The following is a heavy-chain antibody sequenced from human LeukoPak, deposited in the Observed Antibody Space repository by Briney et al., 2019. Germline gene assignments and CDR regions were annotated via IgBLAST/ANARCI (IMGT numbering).Heavy chain of an antibody. D-gene: IGHD6-19*01. CDR3: ASGTGYTNGRFDY. V-gene: IGHV3-48*01. CDR2: ITSSTSTI. CDR1: GFTFSISS. J-gene: IGHJ4*02. Sequence: PGGSLRLSCAASGFTFSISSMNWVRQAPGKGLEWVSYITSSTSTISYADSVKGRFTISRDNAKNSLYLQINSLRAEDTAVYYCASGTGYTNGRFDYWGQGTLVTVSS.